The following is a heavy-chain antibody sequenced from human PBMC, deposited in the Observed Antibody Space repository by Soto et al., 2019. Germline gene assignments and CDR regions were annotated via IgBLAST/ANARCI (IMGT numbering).Heavy chain of an antibody. V-gene: IGHV4-4*02. Sequence: SETLTLTCTISGGSVSGYYWSWVRQPPGKGLEWIGEIYHSGSTNYNPSLKSRVTISVDKSKNQFSLKLSSVTAADTAVYYCAREAAVDGTGAFDIWGQGTLVTVSS. J-gene: IGHJ3*02. D-gene: IGHD6-19*01. CDR3: AREAAVDGTGAFDI. CDR1: GGSVSGYY. CDR2: IYHSGST.